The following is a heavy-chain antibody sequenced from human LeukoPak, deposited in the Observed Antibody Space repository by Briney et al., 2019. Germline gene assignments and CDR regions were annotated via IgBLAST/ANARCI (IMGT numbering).Heavy chain of an antibody. CDR1: GFTFSSYG. CDR3: AKGPRDSSGWYYYYYGMDV. J-gene: IGHJ6*02. V-gene: IGHV3-30*18. D-gene: IGHD6-19*01. Sequence: QPGRSLRLSCAASGFTFSSYGMHWVRQAPGKGLEWVAVISYDGSNKYYADSVKGRFTISRDNSKNTLYLQMNSLRAEDTAVYYCAKGPRDSSGWYYYYYGMDVWGQGTTVTVSS. CDR2: ISYDGSNK.